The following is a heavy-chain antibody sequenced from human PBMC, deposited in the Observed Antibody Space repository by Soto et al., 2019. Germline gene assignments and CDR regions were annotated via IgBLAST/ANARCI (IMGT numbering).Heavy chain of an antibody. Sequence: VQLVESGGGVVQPGRSLRLSCAASGFTFSNYGLHWVRQAPGKGLEWVAVISYDGSNKYFADSVKGRFTISRDNSKNTVFLQMNSLRAEDTAVYYCAKDTASGGSPFDYWGLGTLVTVSS. CDR2: ISYDGSNK. J-gene: IGHJ4*02. V-gene: IGHV3-30*18. CDR3: AKDTASGGSPFDY. D-gene: IGHD6-19*01. CDR1: GFTFSNYG.